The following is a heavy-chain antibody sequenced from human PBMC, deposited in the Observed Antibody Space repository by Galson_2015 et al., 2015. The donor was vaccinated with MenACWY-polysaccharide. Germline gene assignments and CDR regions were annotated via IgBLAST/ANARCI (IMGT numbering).Heavy chain of an antibody. CDR1: GFTFTNYG. V-gene: IGHV3-30*18. D-gene: IGHD2-15*01. Sequence: SLRLSCAASGFTFTNYGMHWVRQAPGKGLEWVAVISYDGNKKYYTESLKGRFTISRDNSENTVYLQMNNLRVEDTALYYCAKRDLVSRGSRKWEEHYLDNWGQGTLVAVSS. CDR2: ISYDGNKK. CDR3: AKRDLVSRGSRKWEEHYLDN. J-gene: IGHJ4*02.